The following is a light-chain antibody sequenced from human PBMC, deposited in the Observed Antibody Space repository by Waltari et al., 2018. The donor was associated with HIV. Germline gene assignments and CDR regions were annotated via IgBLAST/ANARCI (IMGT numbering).Light chain of an antibody. CDR3: AAWDDRMNGFYV. V-gene: IGLV1-44*01. CDR1: SSNIGTRT. Sequence: QSVLTQPPSASGTPGQRVSISCSGSSSNIGTRTVNWFQHAPGTDPTLRIHKNKQRPSGVPDLFSGSKSGTSASLAISGLQSEDEADYYCAAWDDRMNGFYVFGTGTKVTVL. CDR2: KNK. J-gene: IGLJ1*01.